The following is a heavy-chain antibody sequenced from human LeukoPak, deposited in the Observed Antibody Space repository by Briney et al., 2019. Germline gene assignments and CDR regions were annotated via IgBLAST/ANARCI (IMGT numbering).Heavy chain of an antibody. V-gene: IGHV4-59*08. CDR3: ARHGDYSSGWLQYFHH. CDR2: IYYSGST. Sequence: SETVSLTCTVSGGSISSYYWSWIRQPPGKGLEWIGSIYYSGSTYYNPSLKSRVTISVDKSKNQFSLKLSSVTAADTAVYYCARHGDYSSGWLQYFHHWGQGTLVTVSS. CDR1: GGSISSYY. D-gene: IGHD6-19*01. J-gene: IGHJ1*01.